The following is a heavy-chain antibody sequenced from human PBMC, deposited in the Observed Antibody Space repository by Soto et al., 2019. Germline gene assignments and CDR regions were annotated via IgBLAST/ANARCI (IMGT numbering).Heavy chain of an antibody. V-gene: IGHV6-1*01. CDR3: AREPIAIFEMFILQDAFDI. CDR2: TYYKSRWHN. CDR1: GDSVSSNRAA. D-gene: IGHD3-3*01. Sequence: PSQTLSLTCAISGDSVSSNRAAWNWIRQSPSRGLEWLGKTYYKSRWHNEYAVSVKSRLNISPDTSINQFFLQLSSVTPEDTAVYYCAREPIAIFEMFILQDAFDIWGQGTMVTVPS. J-gene: IGHJ3*02.